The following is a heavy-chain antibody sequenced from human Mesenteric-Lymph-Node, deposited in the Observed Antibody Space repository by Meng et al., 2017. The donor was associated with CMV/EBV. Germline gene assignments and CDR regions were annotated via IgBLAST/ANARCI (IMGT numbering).Heavy chain of an antibody. J-gene: IGHJ3*01. CDR3: ARGRYSGSYYGDAFDF. V-gene: IGHV3-13*01. D-gene: IGHD1-26*01. CDR2: IGTAGDT. CDR1: GFTGLTFSTYD. Sequence: GGSLRLSCAASGFTGLTFSTYDMHWVRQAPGKGLEWVSAIGTAGDTYYPGSVKGRFTISRENAKNSLYLQMSSLRAGDTAVYYCARGRYSGSYYGDAFDFWGQGTMVTVSS.